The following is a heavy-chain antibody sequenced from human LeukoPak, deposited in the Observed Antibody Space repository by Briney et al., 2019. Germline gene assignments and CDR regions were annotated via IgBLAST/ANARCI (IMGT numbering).Heavy chain of an antibody. V-gene: IGHV4-59*05. CDR1: GFTFSSYS. CDR3: ATQILLCHYY. D-gene: IGHD2/OR15-2a*01. J-gene: IGHJ4*02. CDR2: IFYTGST. Sequence: GSLRLSCAASGFTFSSYSMHWVRQAPGKGLEWIGTIFYTGSTYYNPSLKSRVTISVDTSKNQFSLKLSSVTAADTAVYYCATQILLCHYYWGQGTLVTVSS.